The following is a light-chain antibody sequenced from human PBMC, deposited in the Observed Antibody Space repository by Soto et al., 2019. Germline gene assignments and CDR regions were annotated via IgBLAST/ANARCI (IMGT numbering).Light chain of an antibody. J-gene: IGLJ1*01. CDR2: EVI. CDR1: SSDVGNYNY. CDR3: TSYTSYSTYV. Sequence: QSALTQPASVSGSPGQSITISCTGTSSDVGNYNYVSWYQQHPGKAPKLMIYEVINRPSGVSYRFSGSKSGNTASLTISGLQAEDEADYYCTSYTSYSTYVFGTGTKLTVL. V-gene: IGLV2-14*01.